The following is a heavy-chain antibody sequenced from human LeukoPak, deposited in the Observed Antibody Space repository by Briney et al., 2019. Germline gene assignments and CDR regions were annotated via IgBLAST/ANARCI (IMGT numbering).Heavy chain of an antibody. CDR1: GFTFSSYW. CDR2: INQDGSEK. J-gene: IGHJ4*02. CDR3: ARAGGSYRLDY. D-gene: IGHD1-26*01. V-gene: IGHV3-7*01. Sequence: GGSLRLSCVASGFTFSSYWMSWVRQAPGKGLEWVANINQDGSEKSYVDSVKGRFTISRDNAKNSLYLQMNSLRAEDTAVYYCARAGGSYRLDYWGQGTLVTVSS.